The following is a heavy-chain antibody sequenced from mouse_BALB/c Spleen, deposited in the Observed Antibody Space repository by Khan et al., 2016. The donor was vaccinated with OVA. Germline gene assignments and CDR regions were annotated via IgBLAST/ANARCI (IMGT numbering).Heavy chain of an antibody. CDR3: ARSYGSWAMDY. Sequence: VQLKESGPSLVKPSQTLSLTCSVTGDSITSGFWNWIRKFPGNKFEYLGYITYSGNTYYNPSLKSRISITRDTSKSQYYLQLNSVTTADTATYYCARSYGSWAMDYWGQGTSVTVSS. CDR2: ITYSGNT. J-gene: IGHJ4*01. V-gene: IGHV3-8*02. D-gene: IGHD1-1*01. CDR1: GDSITSGF.